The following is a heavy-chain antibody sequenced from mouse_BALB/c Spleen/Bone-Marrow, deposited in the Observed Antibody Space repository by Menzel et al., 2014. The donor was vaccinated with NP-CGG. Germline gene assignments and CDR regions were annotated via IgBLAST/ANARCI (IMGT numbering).Heavy chain of an antibody. J-gene: IGHJ1*01. Sequence: VQLVESGPGLVAPSQSLSITCTVSEFSLTSYGVSWVRQPPGKGLEWLGVIWGDGSTNYHSALISRLSISKDNSKSQVFLKLISLQIDDTATYYCAQFITTVGALDVWGAGTTVTVSS. D-gene: IGHD1-1*01. CDR3: AQFITTVGALDV. CDR2: IWGDGST. V-gene: IGHV2-3*01. CDR1: EFSLTSYG.